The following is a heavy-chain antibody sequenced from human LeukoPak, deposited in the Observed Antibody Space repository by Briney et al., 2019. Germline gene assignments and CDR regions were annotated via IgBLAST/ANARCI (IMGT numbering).Heavy chain of an antibody. D-gene: IGHD5-24*01. J-gene: IGHJ4*02. Sequence: GGSLRLSCAASGFTFTSYAMSWVRQAPGKGLEWVSAITGTGGSTYYADSVKGRFTISRDNSKNTLYLQMNSLRAEDTAVYYCAKRGKWMADFDYWGQGTLVTVSS. V-gene: IGHV3-23*01. CDR2: ITGTGGST. CDR3: AKRGKWMADFDY. CDR1: GFTFTSYA.